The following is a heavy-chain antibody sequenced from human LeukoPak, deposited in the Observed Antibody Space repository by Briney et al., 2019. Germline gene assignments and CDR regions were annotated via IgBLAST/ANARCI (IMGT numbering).Heavy chain of an antibody. V-gene: IGHV3-23*01. D-gene: IGHD5-12*01. CDR3: AKGRQWLRDFDY. CDR2: ISGSGGST. J-gene: IGHJ4*02. CDR1: GFTFSSYA. Sequence: SRGSLRLSCAASGFTFSSYAVSWVRQAPGKGLEWVSVISGSGGSTYYADSVKGRFTISRDNSKNTLYLQMNSLRAEDTAVYYCAKGRQWLRDFDYWGQGTLVTVSS.